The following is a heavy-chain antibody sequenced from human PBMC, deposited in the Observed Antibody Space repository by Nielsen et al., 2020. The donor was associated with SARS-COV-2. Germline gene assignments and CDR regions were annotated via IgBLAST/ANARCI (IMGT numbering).Heavy chain of an antibody. CDR1: GVTFSNDG. V-gene: IGHV3-30*02. D-gene: IGHD3-10*01. CDR2: IWYDGSKK. Sequence: GESLKISCAASGVTFSNDGMHWVRQAPGRGLEWVAVIWYDGSKKYYADSVKGRFTISRDNSKNTLFLQMNSLRAEDTAVYYCAKDSYGSGSYLDYWGQGTLVTVSS. CDR3: AKDSYGSGSYLDY. J-gene: IGHJ4*02.